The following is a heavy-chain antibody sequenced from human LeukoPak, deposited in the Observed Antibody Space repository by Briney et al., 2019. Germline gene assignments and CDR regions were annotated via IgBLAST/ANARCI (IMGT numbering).Heavy chain of an antibody. CDR2: INHSGST. CDR1: GGSFSGYY. D-gene: IGHD2-15*01. V-gene: IGHV4-34*01. Sequence: PSETLSLTCAVYGGSFSGYYWSWIRQPPGKGLEWIGEINHSGSTNYNPSLKSRVTISVDTSKNQLSLKLSSVTAADTAVYYCARPHCSGGSCYSGIDYWGQGTLVTVSS. CDR3: ARPHCSGGSCYSGIDY. J-gene: IGHJ4*02.